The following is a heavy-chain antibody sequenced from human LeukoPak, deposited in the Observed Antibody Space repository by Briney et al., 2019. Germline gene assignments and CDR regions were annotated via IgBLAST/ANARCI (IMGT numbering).Heavy chain of an antibody. V-gene: IGHV1-2*02. D-gene: IGHD2-15*01. Sequence: ASVTVSCKASGYSFTGYYMHWVRQAPGQGLEWMGWINPNSGGTNYAQKFQGRVTMTRDTPISTAYMELSRLRSDDTAVYYCARDDSGGSCDYWGQGTLVTVSS. CDR1: GYSFTGYY. J-gene: IGHJ4*02. CDR2: INPNSGGT. CDR3: ARDDSGGSCDY.